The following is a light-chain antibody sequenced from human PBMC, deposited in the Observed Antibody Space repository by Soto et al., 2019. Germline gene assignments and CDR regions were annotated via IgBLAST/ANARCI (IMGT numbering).Light chain of an antibody. J-gene: IGKJ1*01. Sequence: DIQMTQSPSSLSASVGDRVTISCRASQTITTYLNWYQQKPGKAPKLLIYAASSLHSGVPSRFSSSGSGTDFTLTISSLQPEDFAAYYCQQTYSALWTFGQVTKLEIK. CDR2: AAS. CDR1: QTITTY. CDR3: QQTYSALWT. V-gene: IGKV1-39*01.